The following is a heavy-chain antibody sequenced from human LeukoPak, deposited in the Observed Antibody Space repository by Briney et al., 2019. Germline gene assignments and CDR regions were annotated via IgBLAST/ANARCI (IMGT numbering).Heavy chain of an antibody. V-gene: IGHV4-4*07. Sequence: SETLSLTCTVSLGSISSYYWSWIRQPAGKGLEWIGRIYTSGSTNYNPSLKSRVTMSVDTSKNQFSLRLTSVTAADTAMYYCARDTWGSGYHDVFDIWGQGTMVTVPS. CDR1: LGSISSYY. CDR3: ARDTWGSGYHDVFDI. J-gene: IGHJ3*02. CDR2: IYTSGST. D-gene: IGHD3-22*01.